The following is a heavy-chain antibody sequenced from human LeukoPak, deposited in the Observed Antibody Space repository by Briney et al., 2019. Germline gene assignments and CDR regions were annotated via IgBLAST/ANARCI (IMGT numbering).Heavy chain of an antibody. CDR2: LFNGGNT. Sequence: SETLSLTCIVSGDSISTNIYYWGWIRQPPGKGLEWIGTLFNGGNTYYNPSLKSRVTIPIDASKNQFSLTLTSVTAEDTAVYYCATTSGYRNYYYYYVDVWGPGTTVTVSS. J-gene: IGHJ6*03. V-gene: IGHV4-39*01. CDR3: ATTSGYRNYYYYYVDV. D-gene: IGHD3-3*01. CDR1: GDSISTNIYY.